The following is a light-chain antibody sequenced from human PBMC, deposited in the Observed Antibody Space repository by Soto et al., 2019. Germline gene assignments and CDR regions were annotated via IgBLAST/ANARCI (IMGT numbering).Light chain of an antibody. J-gene: IGKJ4*01. CDR2: AAT. CDR3: LQGDSFPLT. CDR1: QDISSC. Sequence: DIQMTQSPSSVSASVGDRVTITCRASQDISSCLAWFQQKPGEAPRLLIYAATSLHSGVPSRFSGSGSGTDFTLTISRLQPEDFATYFCLQGDSFPLTFGGGTKVEIK. V-gene: IGKV1-12*01.